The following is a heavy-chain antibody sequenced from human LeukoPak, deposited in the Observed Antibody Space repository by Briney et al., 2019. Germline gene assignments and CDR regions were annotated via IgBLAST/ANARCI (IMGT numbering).Heavy chain of an antibody. CDR1: GFTVSSNY. J-gene: IGHJ4*02. D-gene: IGHD6-13*01. V-gene: IGHV3-66*01. CDR3: ARSAWYSSSGNFDY. Sequence: AGGSLRLSCAASGFTVSSNYMSWVRQAPGKGLEWVSVIYSGGSTYYADSVKGRFTISRDNSKNTLYLQMNSLRAEDTAVYYCARSAWYSSSGNFDYWGQGTLVTVSS. CDR2: IYSGGST.